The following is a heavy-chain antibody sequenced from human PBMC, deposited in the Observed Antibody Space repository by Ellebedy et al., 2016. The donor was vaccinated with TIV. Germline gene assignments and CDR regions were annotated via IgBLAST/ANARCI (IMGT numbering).Heavy chain of an antibody. D-gene: IGHD6-13*01. Sequence: AASVKVSCKASGYSFINYAMNWARQAPGQGLEWMGWINTNTGNPTYAQGLTGRFVFSLDTSVSTAYLHISSLKAEDTAIYYCARAAAAGFFWYFDLWGRGTLVTVSS. CDR2: INTNTGNP. V-gene: IGHV7-4-1*02. CDR1: GYSFINYA. J-gene: IGHJ2*01. CDR3: ARAAAAGFFWYFDL.